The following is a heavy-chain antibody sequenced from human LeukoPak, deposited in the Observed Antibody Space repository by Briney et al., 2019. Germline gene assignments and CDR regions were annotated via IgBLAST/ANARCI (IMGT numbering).Heavy chain of an antibody. Sequence: SETLSLTCTVSGGSISSYYWSWIRQPPGKGLEWIGYIYYSGSTNYNPSLKSRVTISVGTSKNQFSLELSSVTAADTAVYYCARHSTAMVLGYWGQGTLVTVSS. J-gene: IGHJ4*02. V-gene: IGHV4-59*08. CDR2: IYYSGST. CDR1: GGSISSYY. D-gene: IGHD5-18*01. CDR3: ARHSTAMVLGY.